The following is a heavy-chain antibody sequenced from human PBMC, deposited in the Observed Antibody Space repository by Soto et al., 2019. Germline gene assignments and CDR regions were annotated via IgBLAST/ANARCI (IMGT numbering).Heavy chain of an antibody. Sequence: QVQLVETGGGVVQPGRSLRLSCAASGFTFTDFGLHWVSQAPGKGLEWVAVVSHDGVKKLYADSVKGRFTVFRDDSKKTLFLQMDRLRAEDRAVYYCARGLADSNDFWSCYRPLGYWGQGTLVTVSS. J-gene: IGHJ4*02. CDR3: ARGLADSNDFWSCYRPLGY. D-gene: IGHD3-3*01. CDR2: VSHDGVKK. V-gene: IGHV3-30*03. CDR1: GFTFTDFG.